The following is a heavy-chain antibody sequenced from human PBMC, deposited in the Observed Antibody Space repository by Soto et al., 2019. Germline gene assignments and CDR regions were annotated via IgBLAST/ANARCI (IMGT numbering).Heavy chain of an antibody. CDR1: GFILSSYW. J-gene: IGHJ6*02. CDR2: IKQDGSEE. CDR3: AKGQHCSSTSCHFYYYGMDV. V-gene: IGHV3-7*02. Sequence: GGSLRLSCTASGFILSSYWMSWVRQAPGKALEWVANIKQDGSEENYVDSVKGRFTISRDNAKNSLYLQMNSLRAEDTAVYYWAKGQHCSSTSCHFYYYGMDVWGQGTTVTVSS. D-gene: IGHD2-2*01.